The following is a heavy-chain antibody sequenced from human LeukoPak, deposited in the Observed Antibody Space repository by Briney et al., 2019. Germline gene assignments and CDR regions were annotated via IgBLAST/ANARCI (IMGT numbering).Heavy chain of an antibody. CDR1: EFTFSSYD. Sequence: GGSLRLSCVASEFTFSSYDMHWVRQAPGKGLEWVAFISYNEGNTYYADSVKGRFTISRDNSKNTLYLQMNTLRAEDTAVYYCAKDRWIPFDYWGQGTLVTVSS. V-gene: IGHV3-30*18. CDR3: AKDRWIPFDY. D-gene: IGHD2-2*03. J-gene: IGHJ4*02. CDR2: ISYNEGNT.